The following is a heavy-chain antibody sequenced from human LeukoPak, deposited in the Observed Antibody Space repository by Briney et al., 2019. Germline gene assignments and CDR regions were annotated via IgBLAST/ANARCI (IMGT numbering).Heavy chain of an antibody. CDR1: GYTFNHNY. D-gene: IGHD6-6*01. Sequence: ASVKVSCKASGYTFNHNYLHWVRQAPGQGLEWMGWINPNNPATHSSNKFQGRVTMTSDSSISTVYLEVNRLKPDDTAVYFCARVRDYSNSPFNWFDAWGQGTLVIVSS. V-gene: IGHV1-2*07. CDR3: ARVRDYSNSPFNWFDA. CDR2: INPNNPAT. J-gene: IGHJ5*02.